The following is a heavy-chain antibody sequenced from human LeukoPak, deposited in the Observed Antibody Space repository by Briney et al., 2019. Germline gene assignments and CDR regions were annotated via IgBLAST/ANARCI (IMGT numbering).Heavy chain of an antibody. CDR3: AGRTTGYSSSWMAFDI. CDR2: INPDSGGT. J-gene: IGHJ3*02. D-gene: IGHD6-13*01. CDR1: GYTFTGYY. Sequence: ASVKVSCKASGYTFTGYYMHRVRQAPGQGLEWMGWINPDSGGTNYAQYFQGRVTLTRDTSISTAYMELIMLRSDDTAVYYCAGRTTGYSSSWMAFDIWGQGTMVTVSS. V-gene: IGHV1-2*02.